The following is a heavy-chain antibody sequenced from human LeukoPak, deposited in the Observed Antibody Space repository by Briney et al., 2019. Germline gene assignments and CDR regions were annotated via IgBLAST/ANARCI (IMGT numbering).Heavy chain of an antibody. CDR1: GGTFSSYA. J-gene: IGHJ4*02. Sequence: GASVKVSCKASGGTFSSYAISWVRQAPGQGLEWTGRIIPILGIANYAQKFQGRVTITADKSTSTAYMELSSLRSEDTAVYYCAREGMATIYYFDYWGQGTLVTVSS. D-gene: IGHD5-24*01. V-gene: IGHV1-69*04. CDR2: IIPILGIA. CDR3: AREGMATIYYFDY.